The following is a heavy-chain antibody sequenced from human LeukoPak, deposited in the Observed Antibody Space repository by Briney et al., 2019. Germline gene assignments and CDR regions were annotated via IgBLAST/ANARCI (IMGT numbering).Heavy chain of an antibody. Sequence: GGSLRLSCAASGFTFSSYWMSWVRQAPGKGLEWVAVISYDGSNKYYADSVKGRFTISRDNSKNTLYLQMNGLRAEDTAVYYCAARLARPAPFDYWGQGTLVTVSS. CDR3: AARLARPAPFDY. CDR2: ISYDGSNK. J-gene: IGHJ4*02. D-gene: IGHD2-21*01. CDR1: GFTFSSYW. V-gene: IGHV3-30-3*01.